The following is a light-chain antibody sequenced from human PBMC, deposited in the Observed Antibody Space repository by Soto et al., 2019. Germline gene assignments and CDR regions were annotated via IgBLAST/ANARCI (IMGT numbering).Light chain of an antibody. V-gene: IGLV3-9*01. CDR1: DIGSKN. CDR3: QVWDSGAVV. J-gene: IGLJ2*01. CDR2: WDN. Sequence: SYELTQPLSVSVALGQTAKITCGGNDIGSKNVHWYQQKPGQARVLVIYWDNNRPSGIPERFSGSNSGNTATLTISRAQAGDEADYYCQVWDSGAVVFGGGTKLTVL.